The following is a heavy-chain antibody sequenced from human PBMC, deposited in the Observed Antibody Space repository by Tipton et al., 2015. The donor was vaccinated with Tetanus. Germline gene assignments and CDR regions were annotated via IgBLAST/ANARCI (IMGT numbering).Heavy chain of an antibody. CDR3: ARAPFDFSDYFDL. D-gene: IGHD6-19*01. CDR1: GFTVTSTY. J-gene: IGHJ4*02. V-gene: IGHV3-53*01. CDR2: IYSGSTT. Sequence: SLRLSCAASGFTVTSTYMAWVCQTPGKGLEWVSSIYSGSTTYYRDSVRGRFTISRDSSKNSFHLQLNNLRDEDTAIYFCARAPFDFSDYFDLWGQGTPVTVSS.